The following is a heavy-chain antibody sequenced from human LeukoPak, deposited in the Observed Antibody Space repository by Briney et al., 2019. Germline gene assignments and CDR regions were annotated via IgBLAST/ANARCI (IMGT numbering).Heavy chain of an antibody. V-gene: IGHV3-23*01. Sequence: PGGSLRLSCAVSGFTFSSYAMGWVRQAPGKGPEWVSSISASGGSTYYSDSVKGRFTISRDNSKNTLYLQMNSQGAEDTAVYYCAKERYWGQGTLVTVSS. J-gene: IGHJ4*02. CDR3: AKERY. CDR1: GFTFSSYA. CDR2: ISASGGST.